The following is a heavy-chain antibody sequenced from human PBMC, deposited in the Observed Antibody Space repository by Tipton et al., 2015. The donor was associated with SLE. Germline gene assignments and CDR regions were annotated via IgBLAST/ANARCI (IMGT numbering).Heavy chain of an antibody. CDR3: ATVNCSLGGCILDS. V-gene: IGHV4-31*03. Sequence: TLSLTCTVSDGSVSSGSYYWSWIRQHPGKGLEWIGYIYYSGSTYYNPSLKSRLTISVDTSKNQFSLKLSSVTAADTAVYYCATVNCSLGGCILDSWGRGTLVTVSS. J-gene: IGHJ4*02. CDR2: IYYSGST. CDR1: DGSVSSGSYY. D-gene: IGHD2-15*01.